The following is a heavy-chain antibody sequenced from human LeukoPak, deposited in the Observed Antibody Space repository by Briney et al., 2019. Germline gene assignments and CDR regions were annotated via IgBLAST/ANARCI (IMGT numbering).Heavy chain of an antibody. Sequence: SVTVSFTASGGTFTIYASSWVRQAPGQGLEWMGRIIPILGIANYAQKFQGRVTITADKSTSTAYMELSSLRSEDTAVYYCAREDGAFDYWGQGTLVTVSS. CDR3: AREDGAFDY. V-gene: IGHV1-69*04. D-gene: IGHD4-17*01. CDR2: IIPILGIA. CDR1: GGTFTIYA. J-gene: IGHJ4*02.